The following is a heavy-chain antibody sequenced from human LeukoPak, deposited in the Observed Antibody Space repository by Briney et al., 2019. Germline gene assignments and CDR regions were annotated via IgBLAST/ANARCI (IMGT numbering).Heavy chain of an antibody. Sequence: PGGSLRLSCAASGFTFSSYAMSWVRQAPGKGLEWVSAISGSGGSTYYADSVKGRFTISRDNANNLLYLQMNSLRAEDTAVYYCARESFAARWDWGQGTLVTVSS. CDR1: GFTFSSYA. CDR2: ISGSGGST. J-gene: IGHJ4*02. CDR3: ARESFAARWD. V-gene: IGHV3-23*01. D-gene: IGHD6-6*01.